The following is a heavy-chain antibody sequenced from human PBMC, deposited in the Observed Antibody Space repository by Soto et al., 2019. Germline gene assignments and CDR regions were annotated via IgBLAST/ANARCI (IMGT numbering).Heavy chain of an antibody. CDR3: AKDPWAAAVRDAFDI. CDR1: GFTFSSYA. Sequence: GSLRVSWAASGFTFSSYAMSWVRQAPGKGLEWVSAISGSGGSTYYADSVKGRFTISRDNSKNTLYLQMNSLRAEDTAVYYCAKDPWAAAVRDAFDIWGQGTMVTVSS. V-gene: IGHV3-23*01. D-gene: IGHD6-13*01. CDR2: ISGSGGST. J-gene: IGHJ3*02.